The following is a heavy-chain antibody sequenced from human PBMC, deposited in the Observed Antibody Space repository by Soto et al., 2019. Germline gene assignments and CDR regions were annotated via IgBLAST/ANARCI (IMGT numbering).Heavy chain of an antibody. V-gene: IGHV3-15*01. J-gene: IGHJ4*02. Sequence: GGFLRLSGAASGLTISNAWMSCERQAPGKWLEWVGRCKSTTDGGTTDFAAPVKGRLTISRDDSQPTLYLQMNSLKTEDTAVYYGTTVVIVVPAAVPYVVNYWGKG. CDR1: GLTISNAW. CDR3: TTVVIVVPAAVPYVVNY. D-gene: IGHD2-2*02. CDR2: CKSTTDGGTT.